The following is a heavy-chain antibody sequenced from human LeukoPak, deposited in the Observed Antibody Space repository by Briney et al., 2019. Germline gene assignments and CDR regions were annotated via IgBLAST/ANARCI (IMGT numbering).Heavy chain of an antibody. D-gene: IGHD3-10*01. CDR1: GFTFTSYA. Sequence: GRSLRLSCAASGFTFTSYAMHWVRQAPGKGLAWVAVISYDGSNKYYADSVKGRFTVSRDNSKNTLDMQMNSLRPEDTAVYYCARDPHYYASGSYSLDYWGQGILVTVSS. CDR3: ARDPHYYASGSYSLDY. V-gene: IGHV3-30-3*01. CDR2: ISYDGSNK. J-gene: IGHJ4*02.